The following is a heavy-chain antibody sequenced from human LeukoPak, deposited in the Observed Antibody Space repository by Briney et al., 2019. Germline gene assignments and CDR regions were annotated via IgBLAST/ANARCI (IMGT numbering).Heavy chain of an antibody. CDR1: GASISSNNYF. D-gene: IGHD3-3*01. CDR2: MYYNEST. V-gene: IGHV4-39*01. J-gene: IGHJ4*02. Sequence: SETLSLTCTVSGASISSNNYFWGWIRQPPGKGLEWIGSMYYNESTYYNPSLKSRVTISLDTSKNQCSLRPNSVTAADTAMYYCQSRYLEWLLDYWGQGTLVTVSS. CDR3: QSRYLEWLLDY.